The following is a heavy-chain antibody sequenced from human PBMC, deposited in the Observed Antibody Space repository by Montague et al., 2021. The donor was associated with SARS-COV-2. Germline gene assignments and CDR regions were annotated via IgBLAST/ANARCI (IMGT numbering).Heavy chain of an antibody. Sequence: SETLSLTCSVSNGSITSYYWSWIRQPPGKRLEWIGYIYYRGSTNYNPSLESRVTISVDTSKNQFSLKLRSMTAADTVVYYCAREGLNNWFDPWGQGTLVIVSS. J-gene: IGHJ5*02. CDR2: IYYRGST. CDR3: AREGLNNWFDP. CDR1: NGSITSYY. V-gene: IGHV4-59*01.